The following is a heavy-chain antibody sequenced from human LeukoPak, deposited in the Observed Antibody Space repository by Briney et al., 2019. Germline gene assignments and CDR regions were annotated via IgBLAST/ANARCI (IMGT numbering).Heavy chain of an antibody. CDR1: GFSFSSYA. CDR3: ARLVRLDSSFDY. Sequence: GSLRLSCAASGFSFSSYAMSWVRQPPGKGLEWIGNIYYSGSTYYNPSLKSRVTISVDTSKNQFSLKLSSVTAADTAVYYCARLVRLDSSFDYWGQGTLVTVSS. CDR2: IYYSGST. J-gene: IGHJ4*02. D-gene: IGHD6-13*01. V-gene: IGHV4-39*01.